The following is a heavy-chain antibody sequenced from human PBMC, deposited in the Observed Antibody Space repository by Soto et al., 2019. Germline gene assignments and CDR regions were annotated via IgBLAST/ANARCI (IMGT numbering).Heavy chain of an antibody. CDR1: GFTFSSYS. D-gene: IGHD3-10*01. V-gene: IGHV3-48*01. J-gene: IGHJ4*02. Sequence: GGSLRLSCAASGFTFSSYSMNWVRQAPGKGLEWVSYISSSSSTIYYADSVKGRFTISRDNAKNSLYLQMNSLRAEDTAVYYCAGYYYGSGSYQTEVYFDYWGQGTLVTVSS. CDR2: ISSSSSTI. CDR3: AGYYYGSGSYQTEVYFDY.